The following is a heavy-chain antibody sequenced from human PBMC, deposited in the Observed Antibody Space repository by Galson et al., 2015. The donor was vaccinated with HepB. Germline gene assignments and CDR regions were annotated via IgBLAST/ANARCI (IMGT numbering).Heavy chain of an antibody. CDR3: ATVGKTSGGHPLLPLDY. CDR1: GYTLTELS. J-gene: IGHJ4*01. D-gene: IGHD2-15*01. V-gene: IGHV1-24*01. Sequence: SVKVSCKVSGYTLTELSMHWVRQAPGKGLEWMGGFDLEDGETIYAQKFQGRVTMTEDTSTDTAYMELSSPRSEDTAVYYCATVGKTSGGHPLLPLDYWGQGTLVTVSS. CDR2: FDLEDGET.